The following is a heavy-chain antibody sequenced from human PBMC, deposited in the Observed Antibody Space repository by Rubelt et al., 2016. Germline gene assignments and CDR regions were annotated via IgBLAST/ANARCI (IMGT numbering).Heavy chain of an antibody. V-gene: IGHV4-34*01. J-gene: IGHJ4*02. D-gene: IGHD2/OR15-2a*01. Sequence: QLQLKQWGTGLLRPSETLSLTCAVYGGSFSDHHWSWIRQPPGKGLEWIGDITHSGTTNYNPSLKSRVTISVDTSKKQFSLKLTSVTAADTAVYYCARGGLRVGRAQHFWSQGTLVTVSS. CDR1: GGSFSDHH. CDR3: ARGGLRVGRAQHF. CDR2: ITHSGTT.